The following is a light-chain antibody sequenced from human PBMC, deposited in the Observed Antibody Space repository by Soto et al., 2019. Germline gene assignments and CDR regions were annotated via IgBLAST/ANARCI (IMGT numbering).Light chain of an antibody. J-gene: IGKJ4*01. Sequence: AIRMTQSPSSLSASTGDRVTITCRASQGISSYLAWYQQKPGKAPKLLIYAASTLQSGVPSRFSGSGSGTDFALTISCLQSEDFATYYCQQYYSYLSLTFGGGTKVDSK. CDR1: QGISSY. CDR2: AAS. CDR3: QQYYSYLSLT. V-gene: IGKV1-8*01.